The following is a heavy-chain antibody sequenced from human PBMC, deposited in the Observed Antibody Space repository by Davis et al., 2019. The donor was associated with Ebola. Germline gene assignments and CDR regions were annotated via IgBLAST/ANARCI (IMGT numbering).Heavy chain of an antibody. V-gene: IGHV4-31*03. CDR2: INYSGST. CDR3: ARDRGNYGVDY. J-gene: IGHJ4*02. Sequence: SETLSLTCTVSGGSISSGGYYWSWIRQHPGKGLEWIGYINYSGSTYYNPSLKSRVTISVDTSKNQFSLKLSSVTAADTAVYYCARDRGNYGVDYWGQGTLVTVSS. CDR1: GGSISSGGYY. D-gene: IGHD4-11*01.